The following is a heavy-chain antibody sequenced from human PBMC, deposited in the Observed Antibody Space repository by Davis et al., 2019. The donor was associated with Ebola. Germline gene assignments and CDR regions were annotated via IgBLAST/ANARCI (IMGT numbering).Heavy chain of an antibody. CDR2: IYYSGST. CDR3: ARRLGYCVTTSCYQKGYYFDY. D-gene: IGHD2-2*01. V-gene: IGHV4-59*08. Sequence: MPSETLSLTCTVSGGSISSYYWSWIRQPPGKGLEWIGYIYYSGSTNYNPSLKSRVTISVDTSRNQFSLKLSSVTAADTAVYYCARRLGYCVTTSCYQKGYYFDYWGQGSLVTVSS. J-gene: IGHJ4*02. CDR1: GGSISSYY.